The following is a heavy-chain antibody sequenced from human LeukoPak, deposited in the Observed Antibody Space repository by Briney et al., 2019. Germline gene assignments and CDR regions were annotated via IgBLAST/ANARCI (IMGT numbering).Heavy chain of an antibody. Sequence: ASVKVSCKASGYTFTSYGIIWVRQAPGQGLEWMGWISAYNDNANYAQNLQGRVTMTTDTSTSTAYIELRSLRSDDTAVYHCARDHSYGGKELAYWGQGTLVTVSS. CDR3: ARDHSYGGKELAY. CDR2: ISAYNDNA. V-gene: IGHV1-18*01. D-gene: IGHD4-23*01. J-gene: IGHJ4*02. CDR1: GYTFTSYG.